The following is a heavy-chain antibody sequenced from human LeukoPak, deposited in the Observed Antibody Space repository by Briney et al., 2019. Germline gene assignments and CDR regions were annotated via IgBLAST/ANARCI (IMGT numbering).Heavy chain of an antibody. CDR1: GGSISSYY. D-gene: IGHD3-3*01. J-gene: IGHJ4*02. CDR2: IYTSGST. V-gene: IGHV4-4*07. CDR3: ARDRRTIFGVVNYFDY. Sequence: PSETLSLTCTVSGGSISSYYWSWIRQPAGKGLEWIGRIYTSGSTNYNPSLKSRVTMSVDTSKNQFSLKLSSVTAADTAVYYCARDRRTIFGVVNYFDYWGQGTLVTVSS.